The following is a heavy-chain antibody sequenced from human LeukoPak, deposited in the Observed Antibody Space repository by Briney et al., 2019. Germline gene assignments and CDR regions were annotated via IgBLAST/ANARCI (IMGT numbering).Heavy chain of an antibody. D-gene: IGHD3-10*01. CDR2: ISRSSSYI. CDR3: ARDRGFGELVDY. Sequence: GGSLRLSCAASGFTFSSYSMNWVRQAPGKGLEWVSSISRSSSYIYYADSVKGRFTISRDNAKNSLYLQMNSLRAEDTAVYYCARDRGFGELVDYWGQGTLVTVSS. V-gene: IGHV3-21*01. CDR1: GFTFSSYS. J-gene: IGHJ4*02.